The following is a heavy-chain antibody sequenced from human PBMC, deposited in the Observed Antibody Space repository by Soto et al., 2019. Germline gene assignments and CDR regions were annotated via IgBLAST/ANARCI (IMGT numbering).Heavy chain of an antibody. D-gene: IGHD1-26*01. CDR1: GFTFSSSA. CDR2: ISGSGGST. J-gene: IGHJ4*02. CDR3: AKPPYSGSYYVSAFDY. Sequence: GGSLRLSCAASGFTFSSSAMSWVRQAPGKGLEWVSAISGSGGSTYYADSVKGRFTISRDNSKNTLYLQMNSLRAEDTAVYYCAKPPYSGSYYVSAFDYWGQGTLVTVSS. V-gene: IGHV3-23*01.